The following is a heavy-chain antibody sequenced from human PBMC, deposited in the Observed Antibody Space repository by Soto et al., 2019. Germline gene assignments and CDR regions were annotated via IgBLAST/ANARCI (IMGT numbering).Heavy chain of an antibody. V-gene: IGHV4-39*01. CDR2: VYHSGST. Sequence: QLQLQESGPGLVKPSETLSLTCTVSGGSVSSGNYYWGWIRQPPGKGLEWIGSVYHSGSTNYSSSLKSRVTISGDTSKNQFSLRLTSMTAADTSVYYCASPTLGAFEIWGQVTMVTVSS. CDR1: GGSVSSGNYY. J-gene: IGHJ3*02. D-gene: IGHD3-16*01. CDR3: ASPTLGAFEI.